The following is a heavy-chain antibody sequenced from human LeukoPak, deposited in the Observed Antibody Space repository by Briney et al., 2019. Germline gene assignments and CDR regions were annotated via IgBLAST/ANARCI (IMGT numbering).Heavy chain of an antibody. CDR1: GSTFSSYA. J-gene: IGHJ4*02. Sequence: PGGSLRLSCAASGSTFSSYAMHWVRQAPGKGLEYVSAISSNGGSTYYANSVKGRFTISRDNSKNTLYLQMGSLRAEDMAVYYCARAGINWKEYYFDYWGQGTLVTVSS. CDR2: ISSNGGST. V-gene: IGHV3-64*01. CDR3: ARAGINWKEYYFDY. D-gene: IGHD1-20*01.